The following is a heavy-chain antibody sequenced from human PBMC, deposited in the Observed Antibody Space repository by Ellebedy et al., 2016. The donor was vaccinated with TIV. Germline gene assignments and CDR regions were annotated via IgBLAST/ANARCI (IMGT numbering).Heavy chain of an antibody. D-gene: IGHD4-23*01. CDR2: ISGSADDT. V-gene: IGHV3-23*01. J-gene: IGHJ6*02. CDR1: GFPFSSYI. Sequence: GESLKISCAASGFPFSSYIRHWVRQPPGKGLEWVSGISGSADDTYYADSVNGRYTISRHNSKNTLYLQMNSLRAEDTAIYYCVKANGTGVLTAPHYGMGVWGQGTTVTVSS. CDR3: VKANGTGVLTAPHYGMGV.